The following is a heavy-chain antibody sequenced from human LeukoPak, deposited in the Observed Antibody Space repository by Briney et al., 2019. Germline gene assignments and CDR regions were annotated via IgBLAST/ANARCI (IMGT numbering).Heavy chain of an antibody. J-gene: IGHJ4*02. CDR1: GGSITGGEYY. V-gene: IGHV4-30-4*01. Sequence: SETLSLTCTVSGGSITGGEYYWTWIRQPPGKGLEWIGYMYFSGNTFYNPSLKSRLTISVDTAQNQFSLKLSAVTAADTAVYFCARTKDDYGDYIIDYWGQGTLVTVSS. CDR3: ARTKDDYGDYIIDY. CDR2: MYFSGNT. D-gene: IGHD4-17*01.